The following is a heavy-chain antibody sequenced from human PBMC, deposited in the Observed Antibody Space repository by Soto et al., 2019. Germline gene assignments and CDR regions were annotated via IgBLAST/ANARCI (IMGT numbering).Heavy chain of an antibody. CDR2: ISSSGGTT. CDR1: GFRFSTYA. Sequence: EVQLLGSGGNLVQPGGSLRLSCAASGFRFSTYAMSWVRQAPGKGLEWVSSISSSGGTTNYADSVKGRFTISRDNSKNTLYLQMNSLRAEDTALYYCAEPRDGMVDYFDYWGQGTPVTVSS. J-gene: IGHJ4*02. V-gene: IGHV3-23*01. D-gene: IGHD3-3*01. CDR3: AEPRDGMVDYFDY.